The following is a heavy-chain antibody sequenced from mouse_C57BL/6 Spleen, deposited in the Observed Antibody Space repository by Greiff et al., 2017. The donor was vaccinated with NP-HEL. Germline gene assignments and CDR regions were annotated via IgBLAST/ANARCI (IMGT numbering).Heavy chain of an antibody. CDR1: GYAFSSSW. CDR2: IYPGDGDT. D-gene: IGHD2-1*01. J-gene: IGHJ3*01. V-gene: IGHV1-82*01. Sequence: VKLMESGAELMKPGASVKLSCKASGYAFSSSWMNWVKQRPGKGLEWIGRIYPGDGDTNYNGKFKGKATLTADKSSSTAYMQLSSLTSEDSAVYFCARDGNYVFAYWGQGTLVTVSA. CDR3: ARDGNYVFAY.